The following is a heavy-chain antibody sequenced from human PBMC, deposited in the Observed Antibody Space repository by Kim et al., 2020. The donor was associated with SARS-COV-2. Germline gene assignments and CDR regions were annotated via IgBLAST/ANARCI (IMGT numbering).Heavy chain of an antibody. CDR3: ARRTSGPNGFDP. V-gene: IGHV5-10-1*01. J-gene: IGHJ5*02. Sequence: TYSPSFHGHVTISINKSISTAYLQWSSLKASDTAMYYCARRTSGPNGFDPWGQGTLVTVSS. D-gene: IGHD2-2*01.